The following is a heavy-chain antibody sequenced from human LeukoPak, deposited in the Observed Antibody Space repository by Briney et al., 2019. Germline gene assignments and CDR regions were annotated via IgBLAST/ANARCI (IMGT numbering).Heavy chain of an antibody. CDR2: INHSGST. V-gene: IGHV4-34*01. CDR1: GGSFSGYY. J-gene: IGHJ5*02. Sequence: RPSETLSLTCAVYGGSFSGYYWSWIRQPPGKGLEWIGEINHSGSTNYNPSLKSRVTISVDTSKNQFSLKLSSVTAADTAVYYCASRCGSTSCYKSPWGQGTLVTVSS. D-gene: IGHD2-2*02. CDR3: ASRCGSTSCYKSP.